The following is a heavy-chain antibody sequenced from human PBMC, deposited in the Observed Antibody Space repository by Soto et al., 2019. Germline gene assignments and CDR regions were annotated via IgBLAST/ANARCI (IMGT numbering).Heavy chain of an antibody. CDR1: GFTFSNSW. Sequence: EVQLVESGGGLVQPGGSLRLSCAASGFTFSNSWMTWVRQAPGRGLEWVANINEDGSEIYYVDSLRGRFTISRDNAKNSLYLQMTGLRADDTAVYFCAREWELPNYYGMDVWGQGTTVTVSS. J-gene: IGHJ6*02. V-gene: IGHV3-7*03. CDR2: INEDGSEI. D-gene: IGHD1-26*01. CDR3: AREWELPNYYGMDV.